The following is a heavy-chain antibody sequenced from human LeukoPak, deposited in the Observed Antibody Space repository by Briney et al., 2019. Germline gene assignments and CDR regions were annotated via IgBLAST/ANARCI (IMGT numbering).Heavy chain of an antibody. D-gene: IGHD2-2*01. CDR2: IYYSGST. CDR1: GGSISSYY. V-gene: IGHV4-59*08. Sequence: SETLSLTCTVSGGSISSYYWSWIRQPPGKGLEWIGYIYYSGSTNYNPSLKSRVTISVDKSKNQFSLKLSSVTAADTAVYYCARHGVPAAPFDYWGQGTLVTVSS. J-gene: IGHJ4*02. CDR3: ARHGVPAAPFDY.